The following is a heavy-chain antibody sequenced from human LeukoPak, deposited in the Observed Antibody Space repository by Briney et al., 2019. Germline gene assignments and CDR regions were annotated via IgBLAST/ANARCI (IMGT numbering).Heavy chain of an antibody. V-gene: IGHV1-24*01. J-gene: IGHJ4*02. CDR1: GYTLTELS. Sequence: ASVKVSCKVSGYTLTELSMHWVRQAPGKGLECMGGFDPEDGETIYAQKFQGRVTMTEDTSTDTAYMELSSLRSEDTAVYYCATDQGPLRRGISDYWGQGTLVTVSS. CDR2: FDPEDGET. D-gene: IGHD4-17*01. CDR3: ATDQGPLRRGISDY.